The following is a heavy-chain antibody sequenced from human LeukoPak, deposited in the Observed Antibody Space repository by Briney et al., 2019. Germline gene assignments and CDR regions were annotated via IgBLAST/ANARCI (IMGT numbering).Heavy chain of an antibody. D-gene: IGHD6-13*01. J-gene: IGHJ6*02. CDR3: ARVRIGQQLDKYYYYAMDV. CDR1: GYTFTDYY. CDR2: INPNSGGT. Sequence: ASVKVSYKASGYTFTDYYMHWVRQAPGQGLEWMGWINPNSGGTNYAQKSQGRVTMTTDTSISTAYMEVGRLRSDDTAVYYCARVRIGQQLDKYYYYAMDVWGQGTTVTVSS. V-gene: IGHV1-2*02.